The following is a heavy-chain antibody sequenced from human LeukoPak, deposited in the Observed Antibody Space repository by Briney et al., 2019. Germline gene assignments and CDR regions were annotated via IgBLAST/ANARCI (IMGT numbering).Heavy chain of an antibody. CDR2: IYYSGSI. V-gene: IGHV4-59*01. CDR3: VRESPSGYYNRPIDY. CDR1: GASISSYY. J-gene: IGHJ4*02. D-gene: IGHD3-22*01. Sequence: SETLSLTCTVSGASISSYYWSWIRQPPGKGLEWIGDIYYSGSIKYNPSLKSRVTMSVDTSKNQFSLKLSSVTAADTAIYYCVRESPSGYYNRPIDYWGQGTLVTVSS.